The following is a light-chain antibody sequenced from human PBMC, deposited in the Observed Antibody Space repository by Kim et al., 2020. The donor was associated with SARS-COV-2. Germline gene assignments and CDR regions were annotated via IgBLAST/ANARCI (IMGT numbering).Light chain of an antibody. CDR3: QQYNNWPPVT. Sequence: SPGERATLSCRASQSVSSNVAWYQQKPGQAPRLLIYGASTRANGIPARFSGSESGTEFTLTISSLQSEDFAVYYCQQYNNWPPVTFGQGTRLEIK. V-gene: IGKV3-15*01. J-gene: IGKJ5*01. CDR1: QSVSSN. CDR2: GAS.